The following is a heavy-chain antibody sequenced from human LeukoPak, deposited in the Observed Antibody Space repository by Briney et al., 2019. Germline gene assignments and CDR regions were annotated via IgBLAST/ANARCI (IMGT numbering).Heavy chain of an antibody. CDR1: GFTFSSYE. CDR2: INSSGSTI. J-gene: IGHJ2*01. D-gene: IGHD4-17*01. Sequence: GGSLRLSCAASGFTFSSYEMNWVRQAPGKGLEWVSYINSSGSTIYYADSVKGRFTISRDNAKNSLYLQMNSLRAEDTAVYYCARHYGDWYFDLWGRGTLVTVSS. CDR3: ARHYGDWYFDL. V-gene: IGHV3-48*03.